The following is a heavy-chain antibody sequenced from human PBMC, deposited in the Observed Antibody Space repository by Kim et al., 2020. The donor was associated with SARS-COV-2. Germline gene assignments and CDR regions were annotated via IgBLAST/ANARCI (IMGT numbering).Heavy chain of an antibody. CDR3: AREMLGYCSGGSCYSSDY. J-gene: IGHJ4*02. Sequence: GGSLRLSCAASGFTFSRYGMHWVRQAPGKGLEWVAVIWYDGSNKEYEDSVKGRFTISRDNSKNTLYLQMNSLRAEDTAVYYCAREMLGYCSGGSCYSSDYWGQGTLVTVSS. D-gene: IGHD2-15*01. V-gene: IGHV3-33*01. CDR1: GFTFSRYG. CDR2: IWYDGSNK.